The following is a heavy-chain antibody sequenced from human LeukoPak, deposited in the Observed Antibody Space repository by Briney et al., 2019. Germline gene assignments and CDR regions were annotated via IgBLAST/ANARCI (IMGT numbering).Heavy chain of an antibody. D-gene: IGHD5-24*01. V-gene: IGHV1-69*06. CDR3: ARLKRWLQLRGAFDI. J-gene: IGHJ3*02. CDR1: GGTFSIYA. CDR2: IIPIFGTA. Sequence: GASVKVSCKASGGTFSIYAISWVRQAPGQGLEWMGGIIPIFGTANYAQKFQGRVTITADKSTSTAYMELSSLRSEDTAVYYCARLKRWLQLRGAFDIWGQGTMVTVSS.